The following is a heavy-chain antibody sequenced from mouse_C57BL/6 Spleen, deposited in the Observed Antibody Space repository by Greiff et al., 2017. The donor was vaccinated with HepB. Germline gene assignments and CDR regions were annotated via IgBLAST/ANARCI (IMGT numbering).Heavy chain of an antibody. CDR2: IYPGDGDT. J-gene: IGHJ2*01. CDR3: ARFQITPGYYFDY. D-gene: IGHD2-4*01. Sequence: QVQLQQSGAELVKPGASVKISCKASGYAFSSYWMNWVKQRPGKGLEWIGQIYPGDGDTNYNGKFKGKATLTADKSSSTAYMQLSSLTSEDSAVYFCARFQITPGYYFDYWGQGTTLTVSS. V-gene: IGHV1-80*01. CDR1: GYAFSSYW.